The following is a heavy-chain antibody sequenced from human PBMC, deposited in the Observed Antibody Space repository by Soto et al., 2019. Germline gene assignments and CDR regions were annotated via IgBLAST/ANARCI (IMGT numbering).Heavy chain of an antibody. Sequence: QVQLVQSGAEVKKPGASVKVSCRASGYTFTSYFMHWVRQAPGQGLEWMGWINPNSGATKYAQKFQGRVTLSRDTSIRTAYMELSGLRSDDTAVYYCARGGGTILAPLPWGQGTLVTVSS. V-gene: IGHV1-2*02. J-gene: IGHJ5*02. CDR3: ARGGGTILAPLP. D-gene: IGHD3-3*01. CDR2: INPNSGAT. CDR1: GYTFTSYF.